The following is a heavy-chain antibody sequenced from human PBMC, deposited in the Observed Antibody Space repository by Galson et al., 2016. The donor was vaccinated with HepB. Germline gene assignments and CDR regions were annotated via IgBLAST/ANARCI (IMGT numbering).Heavy chain of an antibody. D-gene: IGHD2-2*01. J-gene: IGHJ6*02. CDR3: AREGIGLVPPYHGMDV. Sequence: SLRLSCAASGFTFSSFGMNWVRQAPGKGLEWVSYISNGSSTIYYADSVKSRFTISRDNAKNSLYLQMNSIRDEDMAIYYCAREGIGLVPPYHGMDVWGQGTTVTVSS. CDR1: GFTFSSFG. CDR2: ISNGSSTI. V-gene: IGHV3-48*02.